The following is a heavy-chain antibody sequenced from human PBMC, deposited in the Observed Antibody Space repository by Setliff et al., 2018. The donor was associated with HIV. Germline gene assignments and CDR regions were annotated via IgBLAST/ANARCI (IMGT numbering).Heavy chain of an antibody. CDR2: IYSTGST. CDR1: GASISSHY. D-gene: IGHD4-17*01. V-gene: IGHV4-59*11. CDR3: AKGAGFYCDYTFDY. Sequence: SETLSLTCTVSGASISSHYWSWIRQSPGRELEWIGYIYSTGSTNYNPSLQSRVSISMDASKNKFSLKVTSETSADTAVYYCAKGAGFYCDYTFDYWGQGHLVTVSS. J-gene: IGHJ4*02.